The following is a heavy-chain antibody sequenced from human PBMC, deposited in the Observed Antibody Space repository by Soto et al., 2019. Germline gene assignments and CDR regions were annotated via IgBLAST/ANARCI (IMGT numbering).Heavy chain of an antibody. D-gene: IGHD6-6*01. Sequence: SETLSLTCAVYGGSFSGYYWSWIRRPPGKGLEWIGEINHSGSTNYNPSLKSRVTISVDTSKNQFSLKLSSVTAADTAVYYCASQTSSIAARTIDYWGQGTLVTVSS. CDR2: INHSGST. V-gene: IGHV4-34*01. CDR3: ASQTSSIAARTIDY. J-gene: IGHJ4*02. CDR1: GGSFSGYY.